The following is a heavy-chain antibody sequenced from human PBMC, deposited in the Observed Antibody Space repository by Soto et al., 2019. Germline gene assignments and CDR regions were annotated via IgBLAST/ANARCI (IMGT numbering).Heavy chain of an antibody. V-gene: IGHV3-30*18. CDR1: GFTFSSYG. Sequence: QVQLVESGEGVVQPGRSLRLSCAASGFTFSSYGMHWVRQAPRKGLEWVAVISYDGSNKYYADSVKGRLTISRDNSKITLYLQMNSLRAEDTAVYYCANNLGGGKQNWGQGTLVTVSS. D-gene: IGHD2-15*01. CDR2: ISYDGSNK. J-gene: IGHJ4*02. CDR3: ANNLGGGKQN.